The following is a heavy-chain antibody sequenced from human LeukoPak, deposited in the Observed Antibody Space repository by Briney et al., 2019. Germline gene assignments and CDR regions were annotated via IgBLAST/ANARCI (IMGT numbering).Heavy chain of an antibody. CDR1: GFTFSSYT. CDR2: TSSNGGST. D-gene: IGHD3-22*01. J-gene: IGHJ4*02. CDR3: ARWRHSSGYYYDD. V-gene: IGHV3-64*01. Sequence: SGGSLRLSYAASGFTFSSYTMHWVRQAPGKGLEYVSATSSNGGSTYYANSVKGRFTISRDNSKNTLYLQMGSLRAEDMAVYYCARWRHSSGYYYDDWGQGTLVTVSS.